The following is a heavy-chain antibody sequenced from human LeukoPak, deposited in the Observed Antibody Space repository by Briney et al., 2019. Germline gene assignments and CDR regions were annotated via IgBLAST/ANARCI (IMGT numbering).Heavy chain of an antibody. V-gene: IGHV4-59*08. Sequence: SETLSLTCTVSGGSISSYYWSWIRQPPGKGLEWIGYIYYSGSTNYNPSLKSRVTISVDTSKNQFSLKLSSVTAADTAVYYCASNQYYYDSSGYYRWGAFDIWGQGTMVTVSS. J-gene: IGHJ3*02. CDR3: ASNQYYYDSSGYYRWGAFDI. CDR2: IYYSGST. CDR1: GGSISSYY. D-gene: IGHD3-22*01.